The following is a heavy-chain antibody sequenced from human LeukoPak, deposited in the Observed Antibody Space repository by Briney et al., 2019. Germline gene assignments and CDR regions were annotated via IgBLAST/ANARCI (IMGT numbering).Heavy chain of an antibody. CDR3: AGGSFDFWSGYYPY. D-gene: IGHD3-3*01. Sequence: SETLSLTCTVSGGSISSYYWTWIRQPPGKALEWIGTIYHSGSTDDNPSLKSRVTMSVDTSKNQFSLKLRSMTAADTAVYYCAGGSFDFWSGYYPYWGQGTLVTVSA. V-gene: IGHV4-59*12. CDR1: GGSISSYY. J-gene: IGHJ4*02. CDR2: IYHSGST.